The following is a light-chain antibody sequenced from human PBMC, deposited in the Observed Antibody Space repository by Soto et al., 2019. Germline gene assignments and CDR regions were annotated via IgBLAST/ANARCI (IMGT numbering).Light chain of an antibody. V-gene: IGKV1-33*01. Sequence: DIQMTRSPSSLAASVGDRVTITCQASQDISNYLNWYQQKLGRAPKLLIYDAFNLETGVHSRFSGSGSGTDFTFTISSLQPEDIATYYCQHYDNLLPITVGQGTHWRL. CDR1: QDISNY. CDR3: QHYDNLLPIT. CDR2: DAF. J-gene: IGKJ5*01.